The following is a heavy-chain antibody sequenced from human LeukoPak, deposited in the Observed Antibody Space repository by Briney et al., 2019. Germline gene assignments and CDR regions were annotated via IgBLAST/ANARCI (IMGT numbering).Heavy chain of an antibody. Sequence: GGSLSLSCAAPGFTFSNYWMSWVRQAPGKGLEWVANIKEDGSEKYYVDSVKGRFTISRDNARNSLYLQMNSLRAEDTAVYYCASGRQLGYWGQGTLVTVSS. D-gene: IGHD6-13*01. CDR1: GFTFSNYW. CDR2: IKEDGSEK. J-gene: IGHJ4*02. CDR3: ASGRQLGY. V-gene: IGHV3-7*01.